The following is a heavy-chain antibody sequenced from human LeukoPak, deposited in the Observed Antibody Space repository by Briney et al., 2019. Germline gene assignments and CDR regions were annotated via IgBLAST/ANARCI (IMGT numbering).Heavy chain of an antibody. J-gene: IGHJ4*02. CDR3: ARARNYYDSSGYYYPGY. V-gene: IGHV3-11*01. CDR2: ISSSGSTI. D-gene: IGHD3-22*01. CDR1: GGSISSYY. Sequence: LSLTCTVSGGSISSYYWSWIRQAPGKGLEWVSYISSSGSTIYYADSVKGRFTISRDNAKNSLYLQMNSLRAEDTAVYYCARARNYYDSSGYYYPGYWGQGTLVTVSS.